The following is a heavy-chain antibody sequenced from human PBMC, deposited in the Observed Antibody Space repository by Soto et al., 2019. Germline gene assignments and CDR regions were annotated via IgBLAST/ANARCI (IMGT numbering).Heavy chain of an antibody. Sequence: QVQLVESGGGVVQPGRSLRLSCAASGFTFSSYAMHWVRQAPGKGLEWVAVISYDGSNKYYADSVKGRFTISRDNSKNTLYLQMNSLRAEDTAVYYCAGVELQLRLDYWGQGTLVTVSS. D-gene: IGHD1-7*01. CDR1: GFTFSSYA. J-gene: IGHJ4*02. V-gene: IGHV3-30-3*01. CDR3: AGVELQLRLDY. CDR2: ISYDGSNK.